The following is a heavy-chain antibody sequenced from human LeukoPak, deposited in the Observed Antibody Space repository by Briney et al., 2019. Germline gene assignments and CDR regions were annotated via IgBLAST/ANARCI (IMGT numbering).Heavy chain of an antibody. V-gene: IGHV3-33*06. CDR3: AKDLGIVGSAFDY. Sequence: GGSLRLSCAASGFTFSSYGMHWVRQAPGKGLEWVAVIWYDGSNKYYADSVKGRFTISRDNSKNMLYLQMNSLRAEDTAVYYCAKDLGIVGSAFDYWGQGTLVTVSS. CDR1: GFTFSSYG. CDR2: IWYDGSNK. J-gene: IGHJ4*02. D-gene: IGHD3-22*01.